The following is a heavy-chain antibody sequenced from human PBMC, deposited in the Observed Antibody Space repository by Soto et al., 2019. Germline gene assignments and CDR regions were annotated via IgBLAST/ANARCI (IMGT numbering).Heavy chain of an antibody. CDR2: TYYRSKWYN. V-gene: IGHV6-1*01. CDR1: GDSVSGNSVD. CDR3: ARGWSRAFDF. J-gene: IGHJ3*01. Sequence: PSQTLLLTCAISGDSVSGNSVDWNWIRQSPSRGLEWLGRTYYRSKWYNDYAVSVRSRITVNPDTSKNQFSLQLTSVTPEDTAIYYCARGWSRAFDFWGQGTVVTVSS. D-gene: IGHD1-26*01.